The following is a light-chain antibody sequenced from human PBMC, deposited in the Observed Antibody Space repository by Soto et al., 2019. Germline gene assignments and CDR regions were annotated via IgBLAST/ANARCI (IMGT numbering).Light chain of an antibody. Sequence: EIVMTQSPATLSASPGERATLSCRASQSVSSNLAWYQQKPGQAPRLLIYAASTRVTGIPARFSGSGSGTEFTLIISSLQSADFVVYYCQQYNNWPPWTFGQGTKVEIK. CDR2: AAS. CDR3: QQYNNWPPWT. CDR1: QSVSSN. V-gene: IGKV3-15*01. J-gene: IGKJ1*01.